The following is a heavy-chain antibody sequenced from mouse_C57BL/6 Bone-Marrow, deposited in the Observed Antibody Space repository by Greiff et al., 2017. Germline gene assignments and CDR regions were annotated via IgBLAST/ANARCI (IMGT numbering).Heavy chain of an antibody. J-gene: IGHJ2*01. CDR1: GYTFTSYW. D-gene: IGHD3-3*01. CDR3: ARGEGLLDY. CDR2: IHPNSGST. V-gene: IGHV1-64*01. Sequence: VKLMESGAELVKPGASVKLSCKASGYTFTSYWMHWVKQRPGQGLEWIGMIHPNSGSTNYNEKFKSKATLTVDKSSSTAYMQLSSLTSEDSAVYYCARGEGLLDYWGQGTTLTVSS.